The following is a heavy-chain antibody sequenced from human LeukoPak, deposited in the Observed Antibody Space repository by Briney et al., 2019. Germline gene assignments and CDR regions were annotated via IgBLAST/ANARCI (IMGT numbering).Heavy chain of an antibody. Sequence: SETLSLTCTVSGGSISSNSYYWGWIRQPPGRGLEYIGSIYYSGNTYHNPSLKSRVTMSVDTSKTQFSLRLSSVTAADTAVYYCARQVYYGSGSYPYFDYWGQGILVTVSS. CDR1: GGSISSNSYY. CDR2: IYYSGNT. J-gene: IGHJ4*02. CDR3: ARQVYYGSGSYPYFDY. V-gene: IGHV4-39*01. D-gene: IGHD3-10*01.